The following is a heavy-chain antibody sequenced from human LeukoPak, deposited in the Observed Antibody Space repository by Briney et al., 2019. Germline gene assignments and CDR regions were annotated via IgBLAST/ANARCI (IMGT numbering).Heavy chain of an antibody. J-gene: IGHJ6*03. D-gene: IGHD6-13*01. CDR1: GFTFNSYG. CDR3: ARGSRPYYMDV. V-gene: IGHV1-18*01. Sequence: ASVKVSCKTSGFTFNSYGFAWVRQAPGQGLEWMGWISAYNGKTNYAENLQDRVTMTTDTSTTTAYMELGGLRSDDTAVYYCARGSRPYYMDVWGKGTTVTVSS. CDR2: ISAYNGKT.